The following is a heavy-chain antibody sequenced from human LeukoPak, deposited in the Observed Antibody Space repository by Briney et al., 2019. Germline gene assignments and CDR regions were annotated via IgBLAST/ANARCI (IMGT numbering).Heavy chain of an antibody. J-gene: IGHJ4*02. CDR2: ISSSSSYI. V-gene: IGHV3-21*01. CDR3: ARDGKGSSGRFLEWFIIGDFDY. Sequence: GGSLRLSCAASGFTFSSYSMNWVRQAPGKGLEWVSSISSSSSYIYYADSVKGRFTISRGNAKNSLYLQMNSLRAEGTAVYYCARDGKGSSGRFLEWFIIGDFDYWGQGTLVTVSS. CDR1: GFTFSSYS. D-gene: IGHD3-3*01.